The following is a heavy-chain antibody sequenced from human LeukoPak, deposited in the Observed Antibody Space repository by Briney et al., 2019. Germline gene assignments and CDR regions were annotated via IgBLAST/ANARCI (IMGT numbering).Heavy chain of an antibody. J-gene: IGHJ3*02. Sequence: SETLSLTCTVSGGSISSYYWSWIRQPPGKGLEWIGYIYYSGSTNYNPSLKGRVTISVVTSKNQFSLQLNSVTPEDTAVYYCARGKVSAFDIWGQGTMVTVSS. CDR2: IYYSGST. V-gene: IGHV4-59*12. CDR3: ARGKVSAFDI. CDR1: GGSISSYY.